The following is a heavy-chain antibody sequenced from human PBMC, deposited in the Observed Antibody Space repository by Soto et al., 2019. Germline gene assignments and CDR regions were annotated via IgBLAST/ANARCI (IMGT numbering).Heavy chain of an antibody. V-gene: IGHV5-51*01. CDR3: ARLVGGYDSYFDH. Sequence: GEALKISCKGSGYDFTRTWIGWVRQLPGKGLDWMGIIYPGDSETRYSPSFHGQVTISADKSISTAYLQWISLKTSDTAMYYCARLVGGYDSYFDHWGQGTRVTVSS. CDR2: IYPGDSET. CDR1: GYDFTRTW. D-gene: IGHD5-12*01. J-gene: IGHJ4*02.